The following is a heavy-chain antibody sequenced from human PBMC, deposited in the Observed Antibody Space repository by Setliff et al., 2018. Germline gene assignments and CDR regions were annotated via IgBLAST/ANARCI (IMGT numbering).Heavy chain of an antibody. D-gene: IGHD2-15*01. CDR2: ITSSGSSS. J-gene: IGHJ4*02. V-gene: IGHV3-23*01. CDR1: GFTFSNYA. Sequence: GGSLRLSCATSGFTFSNYAMGWVRQAPGKGLEWVSVITSSGSSSSYADSVKGRFTISRDNARNTLYLQMNSLRAEDTAVYYCAKDNGKGHLYLLEGYFDYWGQGALVTVSS. CDR3: AKDNGKGHLYLLEGYFDY.